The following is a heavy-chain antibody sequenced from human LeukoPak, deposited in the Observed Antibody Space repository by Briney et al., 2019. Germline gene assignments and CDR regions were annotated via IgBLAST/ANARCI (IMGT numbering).Heavy chain of an antibody. V-gene: IGHV4-4*02. CDR3: AALDV. Sequence: GSLRLSCAASGFTFSSYWMSWVRQPPGKGLEWIGEIYHSGSTNYNPSLKSRVTISVDKSKNQFSLKLSSVTAADTAVYYCAALDVWGQGTTVTVSS. CDR1: GFTFSSYW. J-gene: IGHJ6*02. CDR2: IYHSGST.